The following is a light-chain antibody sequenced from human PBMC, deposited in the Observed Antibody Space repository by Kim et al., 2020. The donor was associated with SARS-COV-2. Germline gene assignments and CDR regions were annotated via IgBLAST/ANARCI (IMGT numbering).Light chain of an antibody. CDR3: AAWDDSLNGHMV. V-gene: IGLV1-44*01. J-gene: IGLJ2*01. CDR1: RSNIGTNT. CDR2: SNN. Sequence: TVTISCSGSRSNIGTNTVNWYQQVPGTAPRLLIFSNNQRPSGVPDRISGSKSGTSASLAINGLQSEDEADYYCAAWDDSLNGHMVFGGGTKVTVL.